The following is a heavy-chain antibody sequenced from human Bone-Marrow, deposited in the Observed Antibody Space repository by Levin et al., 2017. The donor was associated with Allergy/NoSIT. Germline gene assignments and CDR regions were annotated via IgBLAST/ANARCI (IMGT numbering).Heavy chain of an antibody. V-gene: IGHV3-33*01. J-gene: IGHJ6*02. CDR2: IWYDGSNK. CDR1: GFTFSSYG. CDR3: ARDLSKHSYGHLGRWYYYYGMDV. Sequence: QPGGSLRLSCAASGFTFSSYGMHWVRQAPGKGLEWVAVIWYDGSNKYYADSVKGRFTISRDNSKNTLYLQMNSLRAEDTAVYYCARDLSKHSYGHLGRWYYYYGMDVWGQGTTVTVSS. D-gene: IGHD5-18*01.